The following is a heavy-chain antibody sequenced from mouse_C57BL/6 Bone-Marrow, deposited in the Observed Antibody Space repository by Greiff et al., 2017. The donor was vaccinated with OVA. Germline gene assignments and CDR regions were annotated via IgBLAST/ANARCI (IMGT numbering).Heavy chain of an antibody. CDR1: GYTFTSYW. CDR2: IDPSDSYT. CDR3: ARERKGNWGYYFDY. Sequence: QVQLQQPGAELVKPGASVKLSCKASGYTFTSYWMQWVKQRPGQDLEWIGEIDPSDSYTNYNQKFKGKATLTVDTSSSTAYMQLSSRTSEDSAVYYCARERKGNWGYYFDYWGQGTTLTVSS. D-gene: IGHD4-1*01. J-gene: IGHJ2*01. V-gene: IGHV1-50*01.